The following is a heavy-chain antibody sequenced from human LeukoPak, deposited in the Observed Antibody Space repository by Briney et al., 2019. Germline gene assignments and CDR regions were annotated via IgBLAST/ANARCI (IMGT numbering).Heavy chain of an antibody. CDR2: INSDWTNT. Sequence: PGGSLRLSCAASGFTFTTYWMHWVRQAPGKGLVWVSRINSDWTNTIYADSVKGRFTTSRDNAKNTLYLQLRSLRAEDTAVYYCARGGGDHAFDIWGQGTMVTVSS. CDR3: ARGGGDHAFDI. CDR1: GFTFTTYW. V-gene: IGHV3-74*01. J-gene: IGHJ3*02. D-gene: IGHD3-16*01.